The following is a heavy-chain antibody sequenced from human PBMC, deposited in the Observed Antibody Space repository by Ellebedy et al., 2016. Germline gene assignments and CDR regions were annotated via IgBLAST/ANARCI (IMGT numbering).Heavy chain of an antibody. CDR3: AKDPNIGRPVDS. CDR1: EFSLSPFSNYG. V-gene: IGHV3-23*01. J-gene: IGHJ4*02. D-gene: IGHD2/OR15-2a*01. CDR2: ITNDGGST. Sequence: GGSLRLSCSASEFSLSPFSNYGMNWVRQTPGKGLEWVSGITNDGGSTLYADFAKGRFTISRDNSKNMLSLYMTSLRVDDTAIYYCAKDPNIGRPVDSWGPGTLVTVSS.